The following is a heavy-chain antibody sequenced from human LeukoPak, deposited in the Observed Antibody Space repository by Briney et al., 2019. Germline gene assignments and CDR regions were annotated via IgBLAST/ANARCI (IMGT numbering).Heavy chain of an antibody. V-gene: IGHV1-2*02. CDR2: INPSSGGT. Sequence: GASVKVSCRASGYTFIAYYMHWVRQAPGQGLEWMGWINPSSGGTNYAQKLQGRVTMTTDTSTSTAYMELRSLRSDDTAVYYCARGYYYDSSGYYYSPFDYWGQGTLVTVSS. D-gene: IGHD3-22*01. CDR1: GYTFIAYY. J-gene: IGHJ4*02. CDR3: ARGYYYDSSGYYYSPFDY.